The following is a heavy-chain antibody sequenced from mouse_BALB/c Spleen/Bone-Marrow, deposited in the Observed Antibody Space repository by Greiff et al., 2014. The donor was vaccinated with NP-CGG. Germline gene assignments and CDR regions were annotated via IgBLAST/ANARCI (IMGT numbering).Heavy chain of an antibody. D-gene: IGHD2-1*01. V-gene: IGHV4-1*02. CDR1: GFDFSRYW. CDR2: INPDSSTI. J-gene: IGHJ2*01. Sequence: EVQLQESGGGLVQPGGSLKLSCAASGFDFSRYWMSWVRQAPGKGLEWIGEINPDSSTINYTPSLKDKFIISRDNAKNTLHLQMSKVRSEDTALYYCARNGYYGYSDYWGQGTTLTVSS. CDR3: ARNGYYGYSDY.